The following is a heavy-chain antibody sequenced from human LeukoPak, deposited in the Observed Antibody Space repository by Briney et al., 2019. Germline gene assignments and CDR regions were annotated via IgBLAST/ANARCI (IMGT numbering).Heavy chain of an antibody. CDR2: IYYSGST. D-gene: IGHD3-16*02. CDR1: GGSLSSYY. V-gene: IGHV4-59*12. Sequence: SETLSLTCTVSGGSLSSYYWSWLRQPPGKGLEWIGYIYYSGSTNYNPSLTSRVTISVDTSKNQLSLKLSSVTAADPGVYYCARARGGGMITFGGVIVFWGQGTLVTVSS. CDR3: ARARGGGMITFGGVIVF. J-gene: IGHJ4*02.